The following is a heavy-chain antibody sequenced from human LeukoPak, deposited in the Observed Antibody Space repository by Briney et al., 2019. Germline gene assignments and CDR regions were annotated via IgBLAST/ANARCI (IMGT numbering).Heavy chain of an antibody. CDR2: IVPIFGTA. CDR3: ARDGDYYGSGSYYNLDH. V-gene: IGHV1-69*05. CDR1: GGTFSSYA. J-gene: IGHJ4*02. Sequence: SVKVSCKASGGTFSSYAISWVRQAPGQGLEWMGGIVPIFGTANYAQKFQGRVTITTDESTSTAYMELSSLRSEDTAVYYCARDGDYYGSGSYYNLDHWGQGTLVTVSS. D-gene: IGHD3-10*01.